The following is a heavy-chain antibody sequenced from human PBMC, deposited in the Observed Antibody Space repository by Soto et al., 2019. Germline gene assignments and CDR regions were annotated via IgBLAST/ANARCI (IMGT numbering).Heavy chain of an antibody. V-gene: IGHV3-43*01. J-gene: IGHJ4*02. CDR1: GFIFLDFT. CDR2: VNWDGTTT. D-gene: IGHD1-1*01. Sequence: PGGSLRLSCAASGFIFLDFTMHWVSQVPGKGLEWVSLVNWDGTTTYYADSVRGRFIVSRDNRGQSLYLQMNRLRSEDTAVYYCTKEGGTIYFDSWGPGTLVTVSS. CDR3: TKEGGTIYFDS.